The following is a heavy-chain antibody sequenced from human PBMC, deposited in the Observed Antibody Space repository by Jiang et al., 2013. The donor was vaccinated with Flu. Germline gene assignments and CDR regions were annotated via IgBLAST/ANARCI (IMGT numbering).Heavy chain of an antibody. CDR3: ARQRGSYYGSMDY. CDR2: IYYSGST. Sequence: GLVKPSETLSLTCTVSGGSISSSSYYWGWIRQPPGKGLEWIGSIYYSGSTYYNPSLKSRVTISVDTSKNQFSLKLSSVTAADTAVYYCARQRGSYYGSMDYWGQGTLVTVSS. V-gene: IGHV4-39*01. J-gene: IGHJ4*02. CDR1: GGSISSSSYY. D-gene: IGHD1-26*01.